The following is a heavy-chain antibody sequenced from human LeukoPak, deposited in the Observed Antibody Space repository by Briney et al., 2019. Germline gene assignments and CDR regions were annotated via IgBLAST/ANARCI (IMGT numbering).Heavy chain of an antibody. CDR3: TRGWPVDY. J-gene: IGHJ4*02. CDR2: INRSGST. V-gene: IGHV4-34*01. CDR1: GGSFTDSF. Sequence: SETLSLTCAVYGGSFTDSFWTWIRQPPGKGLEWIGEINRSGSTNFNPSLKSRVSISLDTSRNHFSLRLNSVTAADTAVYYCTRGWPVDYWGQGTLVTVSS.